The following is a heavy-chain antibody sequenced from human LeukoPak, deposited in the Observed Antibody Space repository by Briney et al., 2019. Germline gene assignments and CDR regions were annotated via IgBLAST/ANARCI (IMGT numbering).Heavy chain of an antibody. D-gene: IGHD6-19*01. Sequence: GGSLRLSCAASGFTFDDYGMSWVRQAPGKGLEWVSGINWNGGSTGYADSVKGRFTISRDNAKNSLYLQMNSLRAEDTALYYCARHSSRLVPPHYYYYMDVWGKGTTVTVSS. J-gene: IGHJ6*03. V-gene: IGHV3-20*04. CDR1: GFTFDDYG. CDR2: INWNGGST. CDR3: ARHSSRLVPPHYYYYMDV.